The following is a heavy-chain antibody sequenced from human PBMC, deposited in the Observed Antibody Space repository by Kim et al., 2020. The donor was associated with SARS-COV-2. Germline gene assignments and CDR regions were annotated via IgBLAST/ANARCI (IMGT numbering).Heavy chain of an antibody. D-gene: IGHD1-1*01. CDR2: T. V-gene: IGHV4-34*01. J-gene: IGHJ4*02. CDR3: ARGEYKRGDD. Sequence: TAYHPARRSRVTISVDASKNQFSRKLSCVTAADTAVYYCARGEYKRGDDWGQGTLVTVSS.